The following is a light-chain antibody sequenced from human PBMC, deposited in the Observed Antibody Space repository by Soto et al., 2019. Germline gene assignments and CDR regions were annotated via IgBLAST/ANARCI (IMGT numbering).Light chain of an antibody. Sequence: DIQITQSPSSLSASVGDRVTVTCRASEGIRNDLGWYQQKTGNEPNILLYDASNLQSGVPSRFRGRRSGTDFTLPISRLQPEDFATYYCQQLNSYPLTFGGGTKVDIK. J-gene: IGKJ4*01. V-gene: IGKV1-17*01. CDR2: DAS. CDR3: QQLNSYPLT. CDR1: EGIRND.